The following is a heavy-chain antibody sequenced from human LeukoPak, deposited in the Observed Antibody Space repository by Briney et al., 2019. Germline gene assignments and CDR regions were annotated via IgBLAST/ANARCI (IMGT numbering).Heavy chain of an antibody. CDR2: IGTAGDT. J-gene: IGHJ4*02. V-gene: IGHV3-13*01. CDR3: ARGRYSGSYWGPFDY. D-gene: IGHD1-26*01. Sequence: PGGSLRLSCAASGFTFSSYDMHWVRHATGKGLEWVSAIGTAGDTYYPGSVKGRFTISRENAKNSLYLQMNSLRAGDTAVYYCARGRYSGSYWGPFDYWGQGTLVTVSS. CDR1: GFTFSSYD.